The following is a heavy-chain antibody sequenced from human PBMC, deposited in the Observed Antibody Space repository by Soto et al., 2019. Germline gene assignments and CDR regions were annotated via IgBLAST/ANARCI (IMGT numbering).Heavy chain of an antibody. J-gene: IGHJ6*02. Sequence: LRLSCAASGFKFSDYHMTWIRQAQGKGLEWISYISSSGTYTTYTDSVKGRFTVSRDNAKSSLYLQMNSLRGEDAAVYYCACVAPTIFGAQFHHNLVDVWGQGNTVTVSS. CDR3: ACVAPTIFGAQFHHNLVDV. CDR1: GFKFSDYH. CDR2: ISSSGTYT. D-gene: IGHD3-3*01. V-gene: IGHV3-11*06.